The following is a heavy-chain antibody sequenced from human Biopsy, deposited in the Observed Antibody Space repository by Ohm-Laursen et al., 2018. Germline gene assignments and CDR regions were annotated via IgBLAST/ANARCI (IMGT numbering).Heavy chain of an antibody. CDR2: INHSGRT. D-gene: IGHD3-22*01. CDR3: VRGVDYYDPYHYYALDV. V-gene: IGHV4-34*01. J-gene: IGHJ6*02. CDR1: GKTFSDYY. Sequence: SETLSLTCGVYGKTFSDYYWGWIRQTPGKGLEWIGEINHSGRTNYNPSLKSRVTISVDTSKNQFSLKVRSVTAADTAVYYCVRGVDYYDPYHYYALDVWGQGTTVTVSS.